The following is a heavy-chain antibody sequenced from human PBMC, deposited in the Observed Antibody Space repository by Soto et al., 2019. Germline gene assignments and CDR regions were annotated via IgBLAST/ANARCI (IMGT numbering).Heavy chain of an antibody. J-gene: IGHJ6*02. V-gene: IGHV1-69*12. CDR1: GGTFSSYA. CDR3: ARHSYPVQLERRYYYYGKDV. Sequence: QVQLVQSGAEVKKPGSSVKVSCKASGGTFSSYAISWVRQAPGQGLEWMGGIIPIFGTANYAQKFQGRVTITADESTSTAYMELSSLRSEDTAVYYCARHSYPVQLERRYYYYGKDVWGQGTTVTVSS. D-gene: IGHD1-1*01. CDR2: IIPIFGTA.